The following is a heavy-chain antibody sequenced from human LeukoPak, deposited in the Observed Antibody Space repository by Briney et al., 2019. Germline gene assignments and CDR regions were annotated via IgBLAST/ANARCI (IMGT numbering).Heavy chain of an antibody. V-gene: IGHV4-4*02. Sequence: SETLSLTCTVSGGSISSSNWWSWVRQPPGKGLEWIGEIYHSGITNYNASLKSRVTISVDKSKNQLSLELTSVTAADTAVYYCVYRGAPGAFDIWGQGTMVTVSS. D-gene: IGHD2-21*01. CDR3: VYRGAPGAFDI. CDR1: GGSISSSNW. J-gene: IGHJ3*02. CDR2: IYHSGIT.